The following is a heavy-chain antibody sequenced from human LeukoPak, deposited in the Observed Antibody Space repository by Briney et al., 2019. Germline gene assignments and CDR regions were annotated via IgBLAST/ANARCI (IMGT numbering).Heavy chain of an antibody. Sequence: GGSLRLSCATSGFTFNTYTMNWVRQAPGKGLEWVSSINGNGLSIYYADSVKGRFTISRDNSNNSLYLQMNSLGAEDMAVYFCARRKVLSVARALDFWGQGTLVTVSS. CDR2: INGNGLSI. J-gene: IGHJ4*02. CDR1: GFTFNTYT. V-gene: IGHV3-48*04. D-gene: IGHD4/OR15-4a*01. CDR3: ARRKVLSVARALDF.